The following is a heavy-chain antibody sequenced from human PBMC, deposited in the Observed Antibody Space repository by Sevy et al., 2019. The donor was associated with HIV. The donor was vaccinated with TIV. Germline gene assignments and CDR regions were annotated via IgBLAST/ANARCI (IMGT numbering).Heavy chain of an antibody. CDR2: IKEDGKET. CDR1: GFTVSNYW. D-gene: IGHD5-18*01. CDR3: ARDKNSAMVTPFDF. J-gene: IGHJ4*02. V-gene: IGHV3-7*03. Sequence: GGSLRLSCVASGFTVSNYWMNWVRQAPGMGLEWVAKIKEDGKETYYVDSVKGRFTISRDNAKNSLYLQMTSLRAEDTAVYYCARDKNSAMVTPFDFLGQGTLVTVSS.